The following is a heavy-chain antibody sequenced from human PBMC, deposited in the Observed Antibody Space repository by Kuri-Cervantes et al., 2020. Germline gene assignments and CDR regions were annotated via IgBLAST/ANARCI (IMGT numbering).Heavy chain of an antibody. V-gene: IGHV4-59*01. CDR1: GGSISSYF. J-gene: IGHJ6*03. CDR2: AYYTGSP. Sequence: GSLRLSCTVSGGSISSYFWTWIRQPPGKGLEWIGTAYYTGSPNYNPSIKSRDTMSVDTSKNQTALKLTSVSAADTASFYCGQETRSFYFSYMDVWGKGTTVTVSS. CDR3: GQETRSFYFSYMDV.